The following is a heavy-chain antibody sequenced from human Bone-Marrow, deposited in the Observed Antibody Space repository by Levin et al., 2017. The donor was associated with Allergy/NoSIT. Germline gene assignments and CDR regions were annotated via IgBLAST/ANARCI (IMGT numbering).Heavy chain of an antibody. CDR3: AKIKEGGNSGFSVFDF. D-gene: IGHD4-23*01. V-gene: IGHV3-74*01. Sequence: HPGGSLRLSCAASGFVFSDYWLHWVRQTPGAGLVWVARINHDGTSAIYADSVKGRFTISRDDAKNTLYLQMHSLSAEDTAIYYCAKIKEGGNSGFSVFDFWGQGALVTVSS. CDR1: GFVFSDYW. CDR2: INHDGTSA. J-gene: IGHJ4*02.